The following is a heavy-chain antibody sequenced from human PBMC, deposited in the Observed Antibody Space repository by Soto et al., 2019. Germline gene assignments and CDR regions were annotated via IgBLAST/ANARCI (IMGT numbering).Heavy chain of an antibody. Sequence: SSETLSLTCAVSGGSISSSNWWSWVRQPPGKGLEWIGEIYHSGSTNYNPSLKSRVTISVDKSKNQFSLKLSSVTAADTAVYYCARRAEVPEARLYNWFDPWGQETLVTVS. CDR2: IYHSGST. CDR1: GGSISSSNW. V-gene: IGHV4-4*02. D-gene: IGHD2-15*01. J-gene: IGHJ5*02. CDR3: ARRAEVPEARLYNWFDP.